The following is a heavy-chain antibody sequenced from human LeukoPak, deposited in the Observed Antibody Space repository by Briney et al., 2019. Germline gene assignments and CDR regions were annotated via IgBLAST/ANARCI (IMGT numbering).Heavy chain of an antibody. CDR3: ARGLGSYDSSELTWPMISF. Sequence: ASVKVSCKASGYTFTGYYMHWVRQAPGQGLEWMGWINPNSGDTAYAQKFQGRITMTRSTSITTAYMELSGLRSDDTAVYYCARGLGSYDSSELTWPMISFWGQGTQVTVSS. CDR1: GYTFTGYY. CDR2: INPNSGDT. D-gene: IGHD3-22*01. J-gene: IGHJ4*02. V-gene: IGHV1-2*02.